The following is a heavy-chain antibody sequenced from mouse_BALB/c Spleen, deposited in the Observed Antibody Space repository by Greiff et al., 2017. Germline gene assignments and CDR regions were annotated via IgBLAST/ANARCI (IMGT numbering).Heavy chain of an antibody. CDR1: GDSITSGY. Sequence: EVKLQESGPSLVKPSQTLSLTCSVTGDSITSGYWNWIRKFPGNKLEYMGYISYSGSTYYNPSLKSRISITRDTSKNQYYLQLNSVTTEDTATYYCARCDYDYWYFDVWGAGTTVTVSS. CDR3: ARCDYDYWYFDV. CDR2: ISYSGST. V-gene: IGHV3-8*02. J-gene: IGHJ1*01. D-gene: IGHD2-13*01.